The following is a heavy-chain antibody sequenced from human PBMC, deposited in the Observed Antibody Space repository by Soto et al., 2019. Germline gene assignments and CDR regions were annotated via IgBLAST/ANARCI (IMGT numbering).Heavy chain of an antibody. D-gene: IGHD3-16*01. J-gene: IGHJ6*02. V-gene: IGHV1-2*04. Sequence: VSCKASGYTFTGYYMHWVRQAPGQGLEWMGWINPNSGGTNYAQKFQGWVTMTRDTSISTAYMELSRLRSDDTAVYYCARDKSMLTLGGVNPNYYYGMDVWGQGTTVTVPS. CDR3: ARDKSMLTLGGVNPNYYYGMDV. CDR2: INPNSGGT. CDR1: GYTFTGYY.